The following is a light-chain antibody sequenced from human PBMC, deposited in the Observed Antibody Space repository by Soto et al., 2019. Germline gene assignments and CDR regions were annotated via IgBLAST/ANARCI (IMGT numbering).Light chain of an antibody. V-gene: IGKV2-24*01. CDR1: QSLLHSDGTTY. Sequence: VITQTPLSSPVTLGQPASLSCDSDQSLLHSDGTTYLSWLQQRPGQPPRLLIYKASDRFSGVPDRFSGSGAGTDFTLKIDRVEPEDVGVYYCMQSTHFPPTFGGGTKVDIK. CDR2: KAS. CDR3: MQSTHFPPT. J-gene: IGKJ4*01.